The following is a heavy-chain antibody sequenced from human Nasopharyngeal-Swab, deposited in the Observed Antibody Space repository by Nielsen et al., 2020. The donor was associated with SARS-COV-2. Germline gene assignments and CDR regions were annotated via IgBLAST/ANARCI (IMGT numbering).Heavy chain of an antibody. Sequence: SVKVSCQASGCTFTSYGISWVRQAPGQGLEWMGWISAYNGNTNYAQKLQGRVTMTTDTSTSTAYMELRSLRSGDTAVYYCERRERELRGYYDYYIDDWGKGTTVTVSS. D-gene: IGHD1-7*01. V-gene: IGHV1-18*01. J-gene: IGHJ6*03. CDR1: GCTFTSYG. CDR3: ERRERELRGYYDYYIDD. CDR2: ISAYNGNT.